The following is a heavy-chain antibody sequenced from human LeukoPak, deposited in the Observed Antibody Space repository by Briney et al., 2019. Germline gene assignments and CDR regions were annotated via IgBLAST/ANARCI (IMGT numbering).Heavy chain of an antibody. Sequence: SETLSLTCTVSGGSISSSSYYWGWIRQPPGKGLEWIGSIYYSGSTYYNPSLKSRVTISVDTSKNQFSLKLSSVTAADTAVYYCARQWICGASLFDPWGQGTLVTVSS. CDR2: IYYSGST. V-gene: IGHV4-39*01. J-gene: IGHJ5*02. CDR3: ARQWICGASLFDP. D-gene: IGHD3-3*01. CDR1: GGSISSSSYY.